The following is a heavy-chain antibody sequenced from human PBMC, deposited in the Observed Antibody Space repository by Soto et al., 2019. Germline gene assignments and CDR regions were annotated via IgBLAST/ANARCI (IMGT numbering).Heavy chain of an antibody. Sequence: EVQLLESGGGLVQPGGSLRLSCAASGFTFSSYAMSWVRQAPGKGLEWVSAISGSGGSTYYADSVKGRFTISRDNSKNTLYLQMNSLRAEDTAVYYCAKDRERSDSLVDTAMVFPSDNYYYYYGMDVWGQGTTVTVSS. J-gene: IGHJ6*02. CDR1: GFTFSSYA. CDR3: AKDRERSDSLVDTAMVFPSDNYYYYYGMDV. D-gene: IGHD5-18*01. CDR2: ISGSGGST. V-gene: IGHV3-23*01.